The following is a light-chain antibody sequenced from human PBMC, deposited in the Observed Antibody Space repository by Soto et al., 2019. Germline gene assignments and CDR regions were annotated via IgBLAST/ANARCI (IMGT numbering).Light chain of an antibody. Sequence: EIVLTQSPATLSLSPGERATLSCRASQSVSSYLAWYQQKPGQAPRLLIYDASNRATGIPARFSGSGSGTDFTLTVSSLEPEYFATYYCQQRNNWPIFSFGPETKVEIK. V-gene: IGKV3-11*01. CDR1: QSVSSY. J-gene: IGKJ3*01. CDR3: QQRNNWPIFS. CDR2: DAS.